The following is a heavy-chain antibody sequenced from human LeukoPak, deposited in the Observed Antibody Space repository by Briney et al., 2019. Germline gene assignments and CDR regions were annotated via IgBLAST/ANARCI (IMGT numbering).Heavy chain of an antibody. V-gene: IGHV1-2*02. D-gene: IGHD5-12*01. CDR2: FNLRSGGT. CDR1: GYTFTGYY. J-gene: IGHJ4*02. CDR3: ARSTDIVATSGADY. Sequence: GASVKVSCKASGYTFTGYYLHWVRQAPGQGLGWMGWFNLRSGGTNYAQRFQDRVTMTRDTSISTAYMEVSSLRSDDTAVYYCARSTDIVATSGADYWGQGTLVTVSS.